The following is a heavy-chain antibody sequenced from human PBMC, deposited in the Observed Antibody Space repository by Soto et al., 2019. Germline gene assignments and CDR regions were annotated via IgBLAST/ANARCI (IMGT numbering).Heavy chain of an antibody. CDR1: GFTFSDYY. J-gene: IGHJ4*02. CDR2: ISFSGSTI. Sequence: QVQLVESGGGLVKPGGSLRLSCAASGFTFSDYYMTWIRPAPGKGLEWVSYISFSGSTIYYADSVKGPFTVSRDNATEPLYRQRNSQRAEDTAVYYCARLGQFDYWGQGTLVTVSS. V-gene: IGHV3-11*01. CDR3: ARLGQFDY.